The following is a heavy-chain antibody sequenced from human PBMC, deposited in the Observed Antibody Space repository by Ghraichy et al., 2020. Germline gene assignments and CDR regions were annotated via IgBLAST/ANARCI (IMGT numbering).Heavy chain of an antibody. V-gene: IGHV4-59*01. J-gene: IGHJ4*02. CDR3: ARELYSRTIDY. CDR1: GGSISSYY. D-gene: IGHD6-13*01. Sequence: ESLNISCTVSGGSISSYYWSWIRQPPGKGLEWIGYIYYSGSTNYNPSLKSRVTISVDTSKNQFSLKLSSVTAADTAVYYCARELYSRTIDYWGQGTLVTVSS. CDR2: IYYSGST.